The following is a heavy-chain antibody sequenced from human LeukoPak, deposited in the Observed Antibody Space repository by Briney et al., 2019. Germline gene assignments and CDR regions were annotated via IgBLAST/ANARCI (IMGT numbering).Heavy chain of an antibody. CDR1: GYTLTNYY. J-gene: IGHJ6*03. CDR2: INPSGGST. CDR3: ARSPSPGMWELRSAERRKNYYYYYYMDV. D-gene: IGHD1-26*01. Sequence: ASVKVSCKASGYTLTNYYMHWVRQAPGQGLEWMGIINPSGGSTSYAQKFQGRVTMTRDMSTSTVYMELSSLRSEDTAVYYCARSPSPGMWELRSAERRKNYYYYYYMDVWGKGTTVTVSS. V-gene: IGHV1-46*01.